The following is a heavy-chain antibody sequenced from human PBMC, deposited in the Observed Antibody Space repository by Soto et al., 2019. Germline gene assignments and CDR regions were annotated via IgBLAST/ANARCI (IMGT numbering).Heavy chain of an antibody. Sequence: QVQLVQSGAEVKKPGASVKVSCKASGYTFTSYGISWVRQAPGQGLEWMGWISAYNGNTNYAQKLQGRVTMTTDTSKSTAYMERRSLRSDDTAVYYCASRYIGVAAAVDYYYGMDVWGQGTTVTVSS. CDR2: ISAYNGNT. J-gene: IGHJ6*02. D-gene: IGHD6-25*01. V-gene: IGHV1-18*01. CDR3: ASRYIGVAAAVDYYYGMDV. CDR1: GYTFTSYG.